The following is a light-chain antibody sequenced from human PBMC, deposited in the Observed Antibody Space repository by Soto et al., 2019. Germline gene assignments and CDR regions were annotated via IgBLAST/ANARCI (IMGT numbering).Light chain of an antibody. CDR3: GTWDSSLSAYV. Sequence: QSVLTQPPSVSAAPGQKVTISCSGSSSNIGKNYVSWYQQLPGTAPKLLIYDNNNRPSGIPDRFSGSKSGTSATLGITRLQTGDEADYYCGTWDSSLSAYVFGAGTKVTVL. CDR2: DNN. CDR1: SSNIGKNY. V-gene: IGLV1-51*01. J-gene: IGLJ1*01.